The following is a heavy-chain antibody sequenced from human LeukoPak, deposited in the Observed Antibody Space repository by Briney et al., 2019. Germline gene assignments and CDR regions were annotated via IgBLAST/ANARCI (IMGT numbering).Heavy chain of an antibody. D-gene: IGHD5-18*01. CDR3: ARGGSDTAMAHDY. CDR2: INRDGSRT. Sequence: GGSLRLSCAVSGFTFSSSWMHWVRQAPGKGLMWVSRINRDGSRTDYADSVKGRFTISRDDAKNTLYLQVNSLRAEDTAVYFCARGGSDTAMAHDYWGQGTLVTVSS. V-gene: IGHV3-74*01. J-gene: IGHJ4*02. CDR1: GFTFSSSW.